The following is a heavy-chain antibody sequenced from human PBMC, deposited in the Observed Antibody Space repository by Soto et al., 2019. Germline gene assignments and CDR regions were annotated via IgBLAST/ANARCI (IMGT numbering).Heavy chain of an antibody. CDR2: IYYSGST. Sequence: LSLTCTVSGGSISSYYWSWIRQPPGKGLEWIGYIYYSGSTNYNPSLKSRVTISVDTSKNQFSLKLSSVTAANTAVYYCARDRAVVYYYYGMDVWGQGTTVTVSS. CDR1: GGSISSYY. CDR3: ARDRAVVYYYYGMDV. V-gene: IGHV4-59*01. J-gene: IGHJ6*02. D-gene: IGHD3-10*01.